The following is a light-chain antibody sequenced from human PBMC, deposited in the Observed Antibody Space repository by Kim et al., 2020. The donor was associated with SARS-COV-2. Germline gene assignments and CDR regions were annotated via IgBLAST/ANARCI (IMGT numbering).Light chain of an antibody. V-gene: IGLV6-57*01. CDR1: SGGIASNY. Sequence: VTISCARSSGGIASNYVQWYQQRPGSYPTTVIYEDNQRPSGVPDRFSGSIDSSSNSASLTISGLKTGDKTDYYCQSYDSSNPYWVFGGGTKLTDL. CDR3: QSYDSSNPYWV. J-gene: IGLJ3*02. CDR2: EDN.